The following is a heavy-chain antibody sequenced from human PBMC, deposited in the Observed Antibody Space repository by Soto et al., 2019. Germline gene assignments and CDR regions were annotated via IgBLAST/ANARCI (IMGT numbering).Heavy chain of an antibody. CDR3: ARHINSGSYKAFDY. CDR2: IYYSGST. Sequence: SETLSLTCTVSGVSISSYYWSWLRQPPGKGLEWIGYIYYSGSTNYNPSLKSRVTISVDTSRNQFSLKLSSVTAADTAVYYCARHINSGSYKAFDYWGQGTLVTVSS. CDR1: GVSISSYY. V-gene: IGHV4-59*08. J-gene: IGHJ4*02. D-gene: IGHD1-26*01.